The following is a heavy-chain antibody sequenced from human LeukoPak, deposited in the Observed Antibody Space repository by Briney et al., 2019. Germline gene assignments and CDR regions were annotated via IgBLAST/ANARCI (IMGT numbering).Heavy chain of an antibody. CDR2: IKEDGSEK. CDR3: ARVSGYAFDI. CDR1: GFTFSTYA. Sequence: TGGSLRLSCGASGFTFSTYAMSCVPQAPGKGLEWVGNIKEDGSEKYYVDSVKGRFTISRDNDKNLLNLQMNSLRAEDTAVYYCARVSGYAFDIWGQGTMVTVSS. J-gene: IGHJ3*02. V-gene: IGHV3-7*05. D-gene: IGHD2-15*01.